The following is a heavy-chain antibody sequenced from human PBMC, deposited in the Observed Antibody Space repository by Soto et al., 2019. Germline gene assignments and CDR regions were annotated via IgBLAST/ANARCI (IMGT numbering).Heavy chain of an antibody. CDR2: ISSNGGST. V-gene: IGHV3-64*01. J-gene: IGHJ4*02. D-gene: IGHD3-3*01. CDR3: ARTSSPYYDFWSGPDY. CDR1: GFTFSSYA. Sequence: GGSLRLSCAASGFTFSSYAMHWVRQAPGKGLEYVSAISSNGGSTYYANSVKGRFTISGDNSKNTLYLQMGSLRAEDMAVYYCARTSSPYYDFWSGPDYWGQGTLVTVSS.